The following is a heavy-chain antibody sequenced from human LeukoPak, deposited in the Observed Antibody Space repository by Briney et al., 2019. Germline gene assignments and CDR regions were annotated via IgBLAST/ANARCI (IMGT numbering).Heavy chain of an antibody. J-gene: IGHJ4*02. CDR1: GGSFSGYY. V-gene: IGHV4-34*01. Sequence: PSETLSLTCAVYGGSFSGYYWSWIRQPPGKGLESIGETNHSGSTNYNPSLKSRVTISVDTSKNQFSLKLSSVTAADTAVYYCTGNYYGSGSYADFDYWGQGTLVTVSS. CDR2: TNHSGST. D-gene: IGHD3-10*01. CDR3: TGNYYGSGSYADFDY.